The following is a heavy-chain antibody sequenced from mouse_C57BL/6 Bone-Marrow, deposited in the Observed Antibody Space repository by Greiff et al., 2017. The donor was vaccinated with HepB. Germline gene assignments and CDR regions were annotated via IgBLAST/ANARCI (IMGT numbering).Heavy chain of an antibody. CDR2: IYPRSGNT. CDR3: ARRHYYGSSYRDY. D-gene: IGHD1-1*01. V-gene: IGHV1-81*01. Sequence: VMLVESGAELARPGASVKLSCKASGYTFTSYGISWVKQRTGQGLEWIGEIYPRSGNTYYNEKFKGKATLTADKSSSTAYMELRSLTSEDSAVYFCARRHYYGSSYRDYWGQGTTLTVSS. CDR1: GYTFTSYG. J-gene: IGHJ2*01.